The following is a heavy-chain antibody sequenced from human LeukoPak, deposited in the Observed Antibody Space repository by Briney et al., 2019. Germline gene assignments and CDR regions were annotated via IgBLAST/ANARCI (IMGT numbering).Heavy chain of an antibody. D-gene: IGHD3-9*01. Sequence: AAVKVSCKASGYTFTSYGISWLRQAPGQGLEWMRWISTYNGNTNYAQKLQGRVTMNTDTSTSTAYMELRSLRSDDTAVYYCARDLPGGFDRGGVDIWGQGTMVTVSS. J-gene: IGHJ3*02. CDR1: GYTFTSYG. V-gene: IGHV1-18*01. CDR3: ARDLPGGFDRGGVDI. CDR2: ISTYNGNT.